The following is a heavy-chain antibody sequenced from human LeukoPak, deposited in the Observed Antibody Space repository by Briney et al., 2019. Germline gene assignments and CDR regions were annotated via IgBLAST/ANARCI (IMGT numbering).Heavy chain of an antibody. CDR3: SKDWSRYNWNSADY. D-gene: IGHD1-7*01. CDR2: ISGSGGST. Sequence: GGSLRVSCAASGFTFSSYAMSWVRQAPGKGLEWGSAISGSGGSTYYGDSVKGRFTISRDNSKNTLYLQMNSLRAEDTAVYACSKDWSRYNWNSADYWGQGTLVPVSS. J-gene: IGHJ4*02. V-gene: IGHV3-23*01. CDR1: GFTFSSYA.